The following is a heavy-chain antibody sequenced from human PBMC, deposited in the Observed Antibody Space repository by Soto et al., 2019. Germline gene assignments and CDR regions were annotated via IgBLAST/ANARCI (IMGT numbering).Heavy chain of an antibody. Sequence: SPTLSLTCAISGDRVSSNSAAWNWIRQSPSRGLEWLGRTYYRSKWYNDYAVSVKSRITINPDTSKNQFSLQLNSVTPEDTAVYYCVRKTIGTGGMDVWGQGTTVTVSS. J-gene: IGHJ6*02. D-gene: IGHD2-8*02. CDR3: VRKTIGTGGMDV. V-gene: IGHV6-1*01. CDR1: GDRVSSNSAA. CDR2: TYYRSKWYN.